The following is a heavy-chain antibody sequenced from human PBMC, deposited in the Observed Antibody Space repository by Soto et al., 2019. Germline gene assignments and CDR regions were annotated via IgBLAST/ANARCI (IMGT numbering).Heavy chain of an antibody. J-gene: IGHJ6*02. CDR3: ARRQISPPTRGAATARGAMDV. CDR1: GFTFNNYG. Sequence: PGGSLRLSCAASGFTFNNYGMHWVRQAPGKGLEWVAVIWNDGSNSYYANSVKGRFTISRDNSKNTLHLQMSSLRAEDTAVYYCARRQISPPTRGAATARGAMDVWSQGTTVTGSS. V-gene: IGHV3-33*08. D-gene: IGHD6-13*01. CDR2: IWNDGSNS.